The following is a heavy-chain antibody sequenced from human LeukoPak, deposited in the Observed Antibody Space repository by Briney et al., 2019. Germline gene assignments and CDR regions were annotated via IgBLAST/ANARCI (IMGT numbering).Heavy chain of an antibody. CDR2: IWYDGSNK. D-gene: IGHD5/OR15-5a*01. CDR3: ARDPSLRVTLDY. J-gene: IGHJ4*02. V-gene: IGHV3-33*01. Sequence: GGSLRLSCAASGFIFSNYGMHWVRQAPGKGLEWVAVIWYDGSNKYYADSVKGRFTISRDNSKDMLYLEMNSLRAEDTAVYYCARDPSLRVTLDYWGQGTLVTVSS. CDR1: GFIFSNYG.